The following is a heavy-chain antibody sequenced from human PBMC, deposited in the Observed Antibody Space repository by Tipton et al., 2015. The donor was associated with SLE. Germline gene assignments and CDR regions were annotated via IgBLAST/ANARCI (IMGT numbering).Heavy chain of an antibody. J-gene: IGHJ4*02. CDR3: ARFWGPNSWYFDY. Sequence: TLSLTCTVSGDSINSHYWSWIRQPPGKGLEWIGSIDYSGRTYYTPSLKSQVTISVDTSKKQFSLKLSSVTAADTAVYYCARFWGPNSWYFDYWGQGTLVTVSS. V-gene: IGHV4-39*07. CDR2: IDYSGRT. CDR1: GDSINSHY. D-gene: IGHD6-13*01.